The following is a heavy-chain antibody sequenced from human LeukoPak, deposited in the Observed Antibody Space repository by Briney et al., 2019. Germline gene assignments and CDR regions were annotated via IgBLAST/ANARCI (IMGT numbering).Heavy chain of an antibody. CDR3: AKDDHGGSGWRDYFDQ. Sequence: GGCLRLSCAASGFTFSSYDMSWVRQAPGRGLEWVSAIGGGGTPYYADSVKGRFTISRDNSKNTLYLQMNSLRAEDTAVYYCAKDDHGGSGWRDYFDQWGQGTLVTVSS. V-gene: IGHV3-23*01. D-gene: IGHD6-19*01. CDR2: IGGGGTP. J-gene: IGHJ4*02. CDR1: GFTFSSYD.